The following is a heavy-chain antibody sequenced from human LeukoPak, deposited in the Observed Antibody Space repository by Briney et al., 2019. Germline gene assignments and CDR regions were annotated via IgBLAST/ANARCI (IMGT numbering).Heavy chain of an antibody. V-gene: IGHV3-7*01. J-gene: IGHJ4*02. D-gene: IGHD5-24*01. CDR3: ARAPRYSARRRDGYNYLGDY. CDR1: GLTFSSYW. Sequence: PGGSLRLSCAASGLTFSSYWMSWVRQAPGKGLEWVANIKQDGSEKYYVDSVKGRFTISRDNTKNSLYLQMNSLRAEDTAVYYCARAPRYSARRRDGYNYLGDYWGQGTLVTVSS. CDR2: IKQDGSEK.